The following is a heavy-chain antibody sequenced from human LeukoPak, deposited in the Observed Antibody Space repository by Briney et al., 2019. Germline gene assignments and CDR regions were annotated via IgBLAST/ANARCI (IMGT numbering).Heavy chain of an antibody. CDR2: IIPIFGTA. CDR3: ARSKSGYYYTFDY. J-gene: IGHJ4*02. D-gene: IGHD3-22*01. CDR1: EGTFSSYA. Sequence: ASVKVSCKASEGTFSSYAISWVRQAPGQGLEWMGRIIPIFGTANYAQKFQGRVTITTDESTSTAYMELSSLRSEDTAVYYCARSKSGYYYTFDYWGQGTLVTVSS. V-gene: IGHV1-69*05.